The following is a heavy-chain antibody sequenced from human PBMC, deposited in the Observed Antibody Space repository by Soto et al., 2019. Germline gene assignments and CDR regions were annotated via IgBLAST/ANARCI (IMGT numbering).Heavy chain of an antibody. CDR3: ARDPLIGDTDYGLDV. Sequence: EVQLVESGGGLVQPGGSLILSCAASGFTVSSYWMHWVRQAPGKGLVWVSRINYDGSTTSYADSVKGRFTISRDNAKSTLYLEMSSLRAEDTAVYYCARDPLIGDTDYGLDVWGQGTTVTVSS. V-gene: IGHV3-74*01. CDR1: GFTVSSYW. D-gene: IGHD2-21*01. CDR2: INYDGSTT. J-gene: IGHJ6*02.